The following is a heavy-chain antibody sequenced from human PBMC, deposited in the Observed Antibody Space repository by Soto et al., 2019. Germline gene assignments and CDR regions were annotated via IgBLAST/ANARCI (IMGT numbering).Heavy chain of an antibody. D-gene: IGHD1-26*01. CDR3: AKDHASYGYYYYYGMDV. CDR1: GFTFSDYA. CDR2: ISYDGSNK. J-gene: IGHJ6*02. V-gene: IGHV3-30*18. Sequence: PGGSLRLSCAASGFTFSDYAMHWVRQAPGKGLEWVAVISYDGSNKYYADSVKGRFTISRDNSKNTLYLQMNSLRAEDTAVYYCAKDHASYGYYYYYGMDVWGQGTTVTVSS.